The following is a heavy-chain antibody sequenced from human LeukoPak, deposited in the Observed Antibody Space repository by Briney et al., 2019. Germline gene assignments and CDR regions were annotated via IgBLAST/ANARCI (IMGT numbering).Heavy chain of an antibody. Sequence: GGSLRLSCAASGFSFSTYNMNWVRQAPGKGLEWVSSISSSSSHINYADSVKGRFTISRDNAKNSLYLQMNSLRAEDTAVYYCARADCSSTRCSYYFDYWGQGTLVTVSS. D-gene: IGHD2-2*01. CDR2: ISSSSSHI. V-gene: IGHV3-21*01. CDR3: ARADCSSTRCSYYFDY. J-gene: IGHJ4*02. CDR1: GFSFSTYN.